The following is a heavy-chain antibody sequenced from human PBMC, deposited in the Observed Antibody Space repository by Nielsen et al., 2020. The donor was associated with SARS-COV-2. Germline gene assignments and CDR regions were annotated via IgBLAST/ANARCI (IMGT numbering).Heavy chain of an antibody. D-gene: IGHD3-3*01. V-gene: IGHV3-48*02. CDR3: VRDREWAFDL. Sequence: GGSLRLSCEASGFIFNTYGMNWVRQAPGQGPEWISYISSSGSDISYARSVKGRFTISRDNAGNSLFLHMDSLRDEDTAVYYCVRDREWAFDLWGQGTLVTVSS. J-gene: IGHJ4*02. CDR1: GFIFNTYG. CDR2: ISSSGSDI.